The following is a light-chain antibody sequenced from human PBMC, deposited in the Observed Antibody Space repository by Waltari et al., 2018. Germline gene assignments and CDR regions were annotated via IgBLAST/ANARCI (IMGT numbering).Light chain of an antibody. CDR3: NSYTGSSSWV. J-gene: IGLJ3*02. V-gene: IGLV2-14*01. CDR2: DVS. CDR1: SRDVGFYNY. Sequence: QSALTQPASVSGSPGQSITISCTGSSRDVGFYNYISWYRQHPGKAPKLMIYDVSERPSGVPNRFSGSKSGNTAFLTISGLQAEDEGDYYCNSYTGSSSWVFGGGTKLTVL.